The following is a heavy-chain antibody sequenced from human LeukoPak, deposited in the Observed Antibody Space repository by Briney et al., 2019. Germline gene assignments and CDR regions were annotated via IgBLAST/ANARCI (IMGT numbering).Heavy chain of an antibody. D-gene: IGHD3-3*01. CDR2: IYYSGST. CDR3: ARHPGAITIFGVVSPKGYYYMDV. CDR1: GGSISSYY. V-gene: IGHV4-59*08. Sequence: SETLSLTCTVPGGSISSYYWSWIRQPPGKGLEWIGYIYYSGSTNYNPSLKSRVTISVDTSKNQFSLKLSSVTAADTAVYYCARHPGAITIFGVVSPKGYYYMDVWGKGTTVTVSS. J-gene: IGHJ6*03.